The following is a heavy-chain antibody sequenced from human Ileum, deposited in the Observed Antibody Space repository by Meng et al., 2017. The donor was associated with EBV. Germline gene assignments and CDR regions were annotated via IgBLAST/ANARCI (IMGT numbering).Heavy chain of an antibody. CDR2: IYGDDEK. Sequence: QITLKESGXTLVKXXXTLTLTCXFSGFSLSTSGVGVGWIRQPPGKALECLAIIYGDDEKRYSPSLESRLTVTKDTSKNQVVLTMTNMVPVDTATYYCARAAARPSDWFDPWGQGTMVTVSS. D-gene: IGHD6-6*01. CDR3: ARAAARPSDWFDP. J-gene: IGHJ5*02. V-gene: IGHV2-5*02. CDR1: GFSLSTSGVG.